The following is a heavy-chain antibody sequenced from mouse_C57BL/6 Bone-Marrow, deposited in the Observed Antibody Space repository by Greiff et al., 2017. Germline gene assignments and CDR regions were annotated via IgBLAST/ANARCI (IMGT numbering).Heavy chain of an antibody. D-gene: IGHD1-1*01. CDR1: GYTFTSYW. Sequence: QVQLQQPGAELVMPGASVKLSCKASGYTFTSYWMHWVKQRPGQGLEWIGEIDPSDSYTNYNQKFKGKSTLTVDKSSSTAYMQLSSLTSEDSAVYYCARDITTVGERTGFAYWGQGTLVTVSA. V-gene: IGHV1-69*01. J-gene: IGHJ3*01. CDR2: IDPSDSYT. CDR3: ARDITTVGERTGFAY.